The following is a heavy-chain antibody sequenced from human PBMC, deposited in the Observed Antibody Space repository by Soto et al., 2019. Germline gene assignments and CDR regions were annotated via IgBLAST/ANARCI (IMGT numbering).Heavy chain of an antibody. D-gene: IGHD3-10*01. J-gene: IGHJ3*02. Sequence: SETLSLTCTVSGGSISSGDYYWSWIRQPPGKGLEWIGYIYYSGSTYYNPSLKSRVTISVDTSKNQFSLKLSSVTAADTAVYYCARDHGYGSDAFDIWGQGTMVTVSS. V-gene: IGHV4-30-4*01. CDR2: IYYSGST. CDR3: ARDHGYGSDAFDI. CDR1: GGSISSGDYY.